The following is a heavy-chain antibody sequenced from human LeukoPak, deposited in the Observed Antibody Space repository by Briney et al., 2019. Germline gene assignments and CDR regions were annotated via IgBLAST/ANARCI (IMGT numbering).Heavy chain of an antibody. J-gene: IGHJ4*02. CDR1: GGSISTGGYY. CDR3: ASRGGSLDYYGSGSYYSYY. D-gene: IGHD3-10*01. CDR2: IYSSGGSY. V-gene: IGHV4-31*03. Sequence: SETLSLTCTVPGGSISTGGYYWTWIRQHPGTGLEWIGYIYSSGGSYYYNPSLESRVTISVDTSKNQFSLKLSSVTAADTAVYYCASRGGSLDYYGSGSYYSYYWGQGTLVTVSS.